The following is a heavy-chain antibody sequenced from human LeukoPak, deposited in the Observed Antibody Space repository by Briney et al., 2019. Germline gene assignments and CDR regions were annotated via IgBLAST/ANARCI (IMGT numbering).Heavy chain of an antibody. D-gene: IGHD3-10*01. CDR1: GGSISRGSYY. V-gene: IGHV4-61*01. J-gene: IGHJ4*02. CDR2: IYYSGST. Sequence: SETLSLTCVVSGGSISRGSYYWSWIRQPPGKGLEWIGYIYYSGSTNYNPSLKSRVTISVDTSKNQFSLKLSSVTAADTAVYYCARHEIGYYYGSGSYYNPLDYWGQGTLVTVSS. CDR3: ARHEIGYYYGSGSYYNPLDY.